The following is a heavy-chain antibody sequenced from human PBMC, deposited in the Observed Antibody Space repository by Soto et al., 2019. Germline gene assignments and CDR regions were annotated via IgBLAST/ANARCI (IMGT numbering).Heavy chain of an antibody. J-gene: IGHJ4*02. V-gene: IGHV4-34*01. D-gene: IGHD6-19*01. CDR2: INHSGSA. Sequence: SDTIYILCALNGMCFTGHIRTWIRQTTWKVLQWIGQINHSGSASYNPSLKSRVTISVHTSNSQFSLELSSVTAADTAVYYCARGLITGSHYSGGWYYFDSWGQGTQVTVS. CDR3: ARGLITGSHYSGGWYYFDS. CDR1: GMCFTGHI.